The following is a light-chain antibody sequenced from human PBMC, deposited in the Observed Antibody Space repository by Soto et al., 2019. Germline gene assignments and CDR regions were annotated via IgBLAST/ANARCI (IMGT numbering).Light chain of an antibody. CDR1: SSNIGNSY. J-gene: IGLJ3*02. CDR2: ENN. CDR3: GTWDSRLSVGV. Sequence: QSVLTQPPSVSAAPGQKVTISCSGSSSNIGNSYVSWYQQLPGTAPKLLIYENNKRPSGIPDRFSGSKSGTSATLGITGLPTGDEAVYYCGTWDSRLSVGVFGGGTKLTVL. V-gene: IGLV1-51*02.